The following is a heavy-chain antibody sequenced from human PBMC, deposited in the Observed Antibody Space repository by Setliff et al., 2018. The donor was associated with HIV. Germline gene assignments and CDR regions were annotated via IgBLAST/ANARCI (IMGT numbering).Heavy chain of an antibody. CDR2: IDPTGTYT. D-gene: IGHD1-1*01. V-gene: IGHV3-23*05. CDR3: AKVDDGQCNTFNCRDFDY. J-gene: IGHJ4*02. Sequence: LRLSCAASGFTFSTHAMTWVRQAPGKGLEWVSAIDPTGTYTYYADAVKGRFTISRDNFRNTLSLQMNSLTAEDSAIYYCAKVDDGQCNTFNCRDFDYWGRGTLVTVSS. CDR1: GFTFSTHA.